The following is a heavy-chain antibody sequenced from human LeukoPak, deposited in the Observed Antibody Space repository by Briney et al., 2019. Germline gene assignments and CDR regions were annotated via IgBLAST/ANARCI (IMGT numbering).Heavy chain of an antibody. J-gene: IGHJ4*02. V-gene: IGHV3-7*03. CDR1: GFMFSSNW. CDR3: AKEGRSLQTY. Sequence: GGSLSLSCAASGFMFSSNWMSWVRLAPGKGLEWVANIKEDGTETYYVDSVKGRFTISRDNAKNSLYLQMNSLRVEDTAVYYCAKEGRSLQTYWGQGTLVTVSS. CDR2: IKEDGTET. D-gene: IGHD5-24*01.